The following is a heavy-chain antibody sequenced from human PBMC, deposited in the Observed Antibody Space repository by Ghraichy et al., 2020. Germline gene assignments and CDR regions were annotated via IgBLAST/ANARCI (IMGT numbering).Heavy chain of an antibody. J-gene: IGHJ6*03. CDR1: GGSFSGYY. CDR2: INHSGST. CDR3: ARPKVYMDV. V-gene: IGHV4-34*01. Sequence: SETLSLTCAVYGGSFSGYYWSWIRQPPGKGLEWIGEINHSGSTNYNPSLKSRVTISVDTSKNQFSLKLSSVTTADTAVYYCARPKVYMDVWGKGTTVTVSS.